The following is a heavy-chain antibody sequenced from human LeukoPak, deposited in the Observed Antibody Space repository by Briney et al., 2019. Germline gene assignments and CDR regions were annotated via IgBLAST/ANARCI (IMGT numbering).Heavy chain of an antibody. J-gene: IGHJ4*02. CDR2: IRYDGSNK. V-gene: IGHV3-30*02. D-gene: IGHD3-16*02. Sequence: GGSLRLSCAASGFTFSSYGMHWVRQAPGKGLEWVAFIRYDGSNKYYADSVKGRFTISRDNSKNTLYLQMNSLRAEDTAVYYCAKDLHDMITFGGVIGGPDYWGQGTLATVSS. CDR3: AKDLHDMITFGGVIGGPDY. CDR1: GFTFSSYG.